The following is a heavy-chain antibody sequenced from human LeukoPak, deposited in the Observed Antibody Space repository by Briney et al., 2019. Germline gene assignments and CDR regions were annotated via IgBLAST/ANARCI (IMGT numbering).Heavy chain of an antibody. CDR1: GGSISGYY. D-gene: IGHD2-15*01. J-gene: IGHJ6*03. CDR2: IYTSGST. Sequence: SETLSLTCTVSGGSISGYYWSWIRQPAGKGLEWIGRIYTSGSTNYNPSLKSRVTMSVDTSKNQFSLKLSSVTAADTAVYYCARDDPYCSGGSCYPSVYMDVWGKGTTVTVSS. CDR3: ARDDPYCSGGSCYPSVYMDV. V-gene: IGHV4-4*07.